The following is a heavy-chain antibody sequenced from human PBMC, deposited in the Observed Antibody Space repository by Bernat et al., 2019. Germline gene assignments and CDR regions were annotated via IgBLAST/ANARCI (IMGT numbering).Heavy chain of an antibody. CDR1: GFTFSSYG. J-gene: IGHJ4*02. CDR3: AREGNEYSSSWKRHHDY. D-gene: IGHD6-13*01. V-gene: IGHV3-33*01. Sequence: QVQLVESGGGVVQPGRSLRLSCAASGFTFSSYGMHWVRQAPGKGLEWVAVIWYGGSNKYYADSVKGRFTISRDNSKNTLYLQMNSLRAEDTAVYYCAREGNEYSSSWKRHHDYWGQGTLVTVSS. CDR2: IWYGGSNK.